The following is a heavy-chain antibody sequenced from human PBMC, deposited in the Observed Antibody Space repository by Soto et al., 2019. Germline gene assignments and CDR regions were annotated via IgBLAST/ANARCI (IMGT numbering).Heavy chain of an antibody. Sequence: QVQLVQSGAEVKKPGSSVKVSCKASGGTFSSYAISWVRQAPGQGLEWMGGIIPIFGTANYAQKFQGRVTITADESTRTAYMELSSLRSEDTAVYYCARYPDYYDSSGPSFDIWGQGTMVTVSS. J-gene: IGHJ3*02. V-gene: IGHV1-69*12. CDR1: GGTFSSYA. CDR2: IIPIFGTA. CDR3: ARYPDYYDSSGPSFDI. D-gene: IGHD3-22*01.